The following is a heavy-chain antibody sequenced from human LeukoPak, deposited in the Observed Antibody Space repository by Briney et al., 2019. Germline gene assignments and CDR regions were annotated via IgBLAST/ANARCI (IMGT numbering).Heavy chain of an antibody. CDR1: GFTFSSYS. Sequence: GGSLRLSCAASGFTFSSYSMNWVRQAPGKGLEWVSSISSSSSYIYYADSVKGRFTISRDNAENSLYLQMNSLRAEDTAVYYCARRVAAAGSTGLRYIDVWGKGTTVTVSS. CDR2: ISSSSSYI. CDR3: ARRVAAAGSTGLRYIDV. V-gene: IGHV3-21*01. D-gene: IGHD6-13*01. J-gene: IGHJ6*03.